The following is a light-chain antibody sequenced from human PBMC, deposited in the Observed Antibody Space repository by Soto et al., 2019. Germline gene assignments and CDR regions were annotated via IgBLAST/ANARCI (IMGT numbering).Light chain of an antibody. Sequence: SALTQPPSASGSPGQSVTISCTGTSSDVGNYNYVSWYQQYPGKAPKLMIYEVNKRPSGVPDRFSGSKSGNTASLTVSGLQAEDEADYYCTSYAAGKNVVFGGGTKLTVL. V-gene: IGLV2-8*01. CDR3: TSYAAGKNVV. CDR2: EVN. J-gene: IGLJ2*01. CDR1: SSDVGNYNY.